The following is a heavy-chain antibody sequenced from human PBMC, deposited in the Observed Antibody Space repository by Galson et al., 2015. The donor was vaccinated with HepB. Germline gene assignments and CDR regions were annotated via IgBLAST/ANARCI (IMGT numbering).Heavy chain of an antibody. CDR1: GFTFSSYA. CDR2: ISHDGSNK. V-gene: IGHV3-30*04. D-gene: IGHD2-15*01. Sequence: SLRLSCAASGFTFSSYAMHWVRQAPGKGLEWVAVISHDGSNKYYADSVKGRFTITRDNSKNTLYLQMNSLRAEDTAVYYCARVWDRGYCSGGSCYTMGYWGQGTLVTVSS. J-gene: IGHJ4*02. CDR3: ARVWDRGYCSGGSCYTMGY.